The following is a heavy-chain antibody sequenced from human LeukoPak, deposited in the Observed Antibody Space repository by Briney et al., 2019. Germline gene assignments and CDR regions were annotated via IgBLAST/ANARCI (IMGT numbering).Heavy chain of an antibody. CDR2: IYSGGST. J-gene: IGHJ6*03. CDR3: ARDLELYGSGSAYYMDV. Sequence: GGSLRLSCAASGFTVSSNYMSWVCQAPGKGLEWVSVIYSGGSTYYADSVKGRFTISRDNSKNTLYLQMNSLRAEDTAVYYCARDLELYGSGSAYYMDVWGKGTTVTVSS. V-gene: IGHV3-53*01. D-gene: IGHD3-10*01. CDR1: GFTVSSNY.